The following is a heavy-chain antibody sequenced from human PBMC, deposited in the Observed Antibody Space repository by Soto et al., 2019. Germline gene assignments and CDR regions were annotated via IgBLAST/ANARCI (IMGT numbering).Heavy chain of an antibody. CDR3: ARGVRGTAMVTNWFDP. Sequence: SETLSLTCTVSGGSISSYYWSWIRQPAGKGLEWIGRIYTSGSTNYNPSLKSRVTMSVDTSKNQFSLKLSSVTAADTAVYYCARGVRGTAMVTNWFDPWGQGTLVTVSS. CDR2: IYTSGST. J-gene: IGHJ5*02. V-gene: IGHV4-4*07. CDR1: GGSISSYY. D-gene: IGHD5-18*01.